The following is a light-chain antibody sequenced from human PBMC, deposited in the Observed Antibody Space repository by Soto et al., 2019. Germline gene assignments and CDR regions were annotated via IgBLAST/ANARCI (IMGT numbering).Light chain of an antibody. Sequence: DIVMTQSPDSLAVSLGERATINCKSSQSASYSSNNKNYLPWYQQKPGLPPKLLIYWASTRESGVPDRFSGSGSGTDFTLTVSSLQPEDVALYYCQQYYSTPRTFGQGTKVEIK. V-gene: IGKV4-1*01. J-gene: IGKJ4*01. CDR1: QSASYSSNNKNY. CDR2: WAS. CDR3: QQYYSTPRT.